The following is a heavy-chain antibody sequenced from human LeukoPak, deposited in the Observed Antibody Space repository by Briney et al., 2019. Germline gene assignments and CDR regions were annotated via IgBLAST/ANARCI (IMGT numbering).Heavy chain of an antibody. CDR3: ARDPYSSGWYGNENYYWFDP. D-gene: IGHD6-19*01. J-gene: IGHJ5*02. CDR2: IKQDGSEK. V-gene: IGHV3-7*01. CDR1: GFTFSRYW. Sequence: GGSLRLSCAASGFTFSRYWMTWVRQAPGKGLEWVANIKQDGSEKYYVDSVKGRFTISRDNAKNSLYLQMNSLRAEDTAVYYCARDPYSSGWYGNENYYWFDPWGQGTLVTVSS.